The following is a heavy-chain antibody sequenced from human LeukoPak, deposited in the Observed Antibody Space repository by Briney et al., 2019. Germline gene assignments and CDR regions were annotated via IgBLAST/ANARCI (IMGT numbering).Heavy chain of an antibody. Sequence: GGSLRLSCAASGFTFSSYAMHWVRQAPGKGLEWVAVISYDGSNKYYADSVKGRFTISRDNSKNTLYLQMNSLRAEDTAVYYCAKGCTNGVCFLFDYWGQGTLVTVFS. V-gene: IGHV3-30-3*01. CDR2: ISYDGSNK. D-gene: IGHD2-8*01. CDR3: AKGCTNGVCFLFDY. CDR1: GFTFSSYA. J-gene: IGHJ4*02.